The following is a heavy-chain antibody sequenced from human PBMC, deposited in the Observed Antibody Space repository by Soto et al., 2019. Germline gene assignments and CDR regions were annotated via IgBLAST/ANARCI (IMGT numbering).Heavy chain of an antibody. Sequence: GGSVRLSCAASGFTFSSYAMSWVRQAPGKVLEWVSAISGSGGSTYYADSVKGGFTISRDDSKTTLYLQMNSLRAEDTAVYDCAKDPSYSRSVRFVQHWGQGTLVTVT. J-gene: IGHJ1*01. CDR2: ISGSGGST. CDR1: GFTFSSYA. V-gene: IGHV3-23*01. D-gene: IGHD6-13*01. CDR3: AKDPSYSRSVRFVQH.